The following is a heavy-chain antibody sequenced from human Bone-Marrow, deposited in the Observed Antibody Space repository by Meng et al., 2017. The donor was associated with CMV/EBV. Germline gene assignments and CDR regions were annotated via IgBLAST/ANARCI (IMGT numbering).Heavy chain of an antibody. CDR2: IKQDGSEK. CDR3: AKGVHSRCGYPP. D-gene: IGHD6-13*01. J-gene: IGHJ5*02. CDR1: GFTFSSYG. Sequence: GESLKISCAASGFTFSSYGMSWVRQAPGKGLEWVSNIKQDGSEKYYVDSVKGRFTISRDNAKNSLYLQMNSLRAEDTALYYCAKGVHSRCGYPPWGQGTLVTVSS. V-gene: IGHV3-7*01.